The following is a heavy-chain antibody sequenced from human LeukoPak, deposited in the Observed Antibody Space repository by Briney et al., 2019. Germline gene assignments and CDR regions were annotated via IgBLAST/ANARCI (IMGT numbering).Heavy chain of an antibody. J-gene: IGHJ4*02. CDR2: MNPNSGNT. CDR1: GYTFTSYD. CDR3: ARDYGSPGGFDY. V-gene: IGHV1-8*01. Sequence: GASVKVSCKASGYTFTSYDINWVRQATGQGLEWMGWMNPNSGNTGYAQKLQGRVTMTTDTSTSTAYMELRSLRSDDTAVYYCARDYGSPGGFDYWGQGTLVTVSS. D-gene: IGHD4-17*01.